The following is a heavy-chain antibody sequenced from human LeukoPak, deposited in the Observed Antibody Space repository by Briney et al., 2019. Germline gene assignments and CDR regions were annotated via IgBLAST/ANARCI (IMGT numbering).Heavy chain of an antibody. J-gene: IGHJ6*02. CDR1: GFSFSSYS. Sequence: PGGSLRLSCAASGFSFSSYSMNWVRQAPGKGLEWVSYISRSSSDIDYADSVKGRFTISRDDAKISLYLQMNSLRAEDTAVYYCTRERSGWYGALDIWGQGTTVTVSS. V-gene: IGHV3-21*01. CDR2: ISRSSSDI. CDR3: TRERSGWYGALDI. D-gene: IGHD6-19*01.